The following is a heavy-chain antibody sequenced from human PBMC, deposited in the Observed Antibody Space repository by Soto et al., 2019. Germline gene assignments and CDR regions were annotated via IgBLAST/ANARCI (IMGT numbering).Heavy chain of an antibody. CDR3: ARLVGAYQHYIDY. Sequence: EVQLVESVGGLVKPGGSLRLSCAASGFTFSSNSMIWVRQAPGKGLEWVSYIDSTSMHIYYADSVKGRFTITRDNAKKSVYLQMTSLRAEDTAVYYCARLVGAYQHYIDYWGQGTLVTVSS. J-gene: IGHJ4*02. CDR2: IDSTSMHI. V-gene: IGHV3-21*02. CDR1: GFTFSSNS. D-gene: IGHD1-26*01.